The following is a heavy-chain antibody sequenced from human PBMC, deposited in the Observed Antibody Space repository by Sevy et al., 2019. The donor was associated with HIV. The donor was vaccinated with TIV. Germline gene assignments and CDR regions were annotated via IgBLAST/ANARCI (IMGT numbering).Heavy chain of an antibody. CDR3: ASRGITGTTGDY. Sequence: SETLSLTCTVSGGSISSSSYYWGWIRQPPGKGLEWIGSIYYSGSTYYNPSLKSRVTISVDPSKNQFSLKLSSVTAADTAVYYCASRGITGTTGDYWGQGTLVTVSS. J-gene: IGHJ4*02. D-gene: IGHD1-7*01. V-gene: IGHV4-39*01. CDR1: GGSISSSSYY. CDR2: IYYSGST.